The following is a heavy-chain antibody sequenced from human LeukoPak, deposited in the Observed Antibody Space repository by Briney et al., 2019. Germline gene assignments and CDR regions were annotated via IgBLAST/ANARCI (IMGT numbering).Heavy chain of an antibody. J-gene: IGHJ6*03. Sequence: ASVKVSCKVSGYTFTSYDINWVRQAPGQGLEWMGWMNPNSGNTGYAQKFQGRVTITRNTSISTAYMELSSLRSEDTAVYYCARGGVPAAMGYYYYYMDVWGKGTTVTVSS. CDR1: GYTFTSYD. CDR2: MNPNSGNT. D-gene: IGHD2-2*01. CDR3: ARGGVPAAMGYYYYYMDV. V-gene: IGHV1-8*03.